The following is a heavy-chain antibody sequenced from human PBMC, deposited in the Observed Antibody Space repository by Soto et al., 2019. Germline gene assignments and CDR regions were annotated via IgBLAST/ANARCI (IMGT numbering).Heavy chain of an antibody. CDR1: GFTFSSYG. D-gene: IGHD1-26*01. CDR3: PNVHGIPDY. CDR2: ISNDGKNK. Sequence: PGGSLRLSCAASGFTFSSYGFHWVRQAPGKGLEWVAVISNDGKNKYSADSVKGRFTISRDNSENTLYLQMNSLRAEDTAVYYCPNVHGIPDYWGQGTLVTVSS. J-gene: IGHJ4*02. V-gene: IGHV3-30*18.